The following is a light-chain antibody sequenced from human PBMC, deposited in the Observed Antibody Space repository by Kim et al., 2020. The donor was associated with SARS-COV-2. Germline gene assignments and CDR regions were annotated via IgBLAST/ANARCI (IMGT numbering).Light chain of an antibody. J-gene: IGKJ1*01. V-gene: IGKV4-1*01. CDR1: QSVLYSSNIKNY. CDR2: WTS. CDR3: QQYYSTPPT. Sequence: DIVMTQSPDSLAVSLGERATINCKSSQSVLYSSNIKNYLAWYQQKPGQPPKLLIYWTSTRESGVPDRFSGSGSGTDFTLTISSLQAEDVAVYYCQQYYSTPPTFGQGTKVDIK.